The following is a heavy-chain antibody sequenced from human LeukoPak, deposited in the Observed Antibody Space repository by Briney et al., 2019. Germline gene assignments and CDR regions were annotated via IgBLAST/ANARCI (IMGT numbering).Heavy chain of an antibody. CDR3: ARDGLRRPPTPYCGGDCPIDY. CDR1: GFTFDDYA. D-gene: IGHD2-21*02. CDR2: INWNGGRT. V-gene: IGHV3-20*04. J-gene: IGHJ4*02. Sequence: GSLRLSCAVSGFTFDDYAMSWVRQAPGKGLEWVSGINWNGGRTGYADSVKGRFTISRDNAKNSLYLQMNSLRAEDTALYYCARDGLRRPPTPYCGGDCPIDYWGQGTLVTVPS.